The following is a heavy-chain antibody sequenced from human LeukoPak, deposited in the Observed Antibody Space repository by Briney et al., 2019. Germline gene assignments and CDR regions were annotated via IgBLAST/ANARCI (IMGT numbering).Heavy chain of an antibody. CDR2: IYVGGTT. CDR3: ARDDFDY. V-gene: IGHV3-53*01. J-gene: IGHJ4*02. CDR1: GFTFGDYA. Sequence: GGSLRLSCTAPGFTFGDYAMSWVRQAPGKGLEWVSVIYVGGTTYYADSVKGRFTISRDNSKNTLYLQMNSLRAEDTAVYYCARDDFDYWGQGTLVTVSS.